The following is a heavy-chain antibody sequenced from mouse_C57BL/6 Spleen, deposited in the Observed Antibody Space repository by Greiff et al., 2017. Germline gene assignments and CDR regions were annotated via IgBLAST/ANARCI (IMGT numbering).Heavy chain of an antibody. J-gene: IGHJ1*03. CDR3: AKGKLGLWYFDV. CDR2: IWRGGST. CDR1: GFSLTSYG. Sequence: QVHVKQSGPGLVQPSQSLSITCTVSGFSLTSYGVHWVRQSPGKGLEWLGVIWRGGSTDYNAAFMSRLSITKDNSKSQVFFKMNRLQADDTAIYYCAKGKLGLWYFDVWGTGTTVTVSS. V-gene: IGHV2-5*01. D-gene: IGHD4-1*01.